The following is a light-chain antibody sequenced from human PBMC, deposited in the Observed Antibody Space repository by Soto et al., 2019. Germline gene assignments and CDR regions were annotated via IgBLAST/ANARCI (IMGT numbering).Light chain of an antibody. CDR1: QNVSSAY. Sequence: EIVLTQSPGTLSLSPGESATLSCRASQNVSSAYLTWYQQRAGQAPRLLIYGASSGATGVPDRFSGSGSGTDFTLTISRLEPEDFAVFYCQQYGNSSWTFGQGTKV. CDR2: GAS. J-gene: IGKJ1*01. CDR3: QQYGNSSWT. V-gene: IGKV3-20*01.